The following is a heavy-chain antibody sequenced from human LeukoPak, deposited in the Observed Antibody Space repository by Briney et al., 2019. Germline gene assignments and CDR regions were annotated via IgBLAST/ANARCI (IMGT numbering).Heavy chain of an antibody. V-gene: IGHV3-66*03. CDR1: GFIVSSNY. D-gene: IGHD3-9*01. Sequence: GGSLRLSCAGSGFIVSSNYMSWVRQAAGKGLEWVSVIYGSSRTYYADSVKGRFTISRDNSKNTLYLQMNSLRAEDTAVYYCAKDQRRELRYFDWFVDYWSQGTLVTVSS. CDR2: IYGSSRT. J-gene: IGHJ4*02. CDR3: AKDQRRELRYFDWFVDY.